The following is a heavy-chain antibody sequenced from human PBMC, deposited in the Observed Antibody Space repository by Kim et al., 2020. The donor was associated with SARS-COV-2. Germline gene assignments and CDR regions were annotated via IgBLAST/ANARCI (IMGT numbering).Heavy chain of an antibody. Sequence: SETLSLTCTVSGGSISSYYWSWIRQPPGKGLEWIGYIYYNGSTNYNPSLKSRVTISVDTSKNQFSLKLSSVTAADTAMYFCARTYYFGSGSYYKPYYYYYGMDVWGQGTTVTVSS. CDR2: IYYNGST. V-gene: IGHV4-59*01. J-gene: IGHJ6*02. CDR1: GGSISSYY. CDR3: ARTYYFGSGSYYKPYYYYYGMDV. D-gene: IGHD3-10*01.